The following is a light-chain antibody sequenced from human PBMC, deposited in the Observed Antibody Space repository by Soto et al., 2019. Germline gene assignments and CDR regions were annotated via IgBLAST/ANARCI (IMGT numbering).Light chain of an antibody. CDR1: QSISSW. Sequence: DIQMTQSPSTLSASVGDRVTITCRASQSISSWLAGYLQKPGKAPKLLIYKASSLESGVPTRFSGSGSGTEFTLTISSLQPDDFATYYCQQYNSYSRIFTFGPGTKVDIK. J-gene: IGKJ3*01. V-gene: IGKV1-5*03. CDR3: QQYNSYSRIFT. CDR2: KAS.